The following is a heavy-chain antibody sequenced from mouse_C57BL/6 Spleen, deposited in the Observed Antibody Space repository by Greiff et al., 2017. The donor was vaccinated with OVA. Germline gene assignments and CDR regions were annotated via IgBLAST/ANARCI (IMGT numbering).Heavy chain of an antibody. V-gene: IGHV2-6*01. D-gene: IGHD2-3*01. CDR2: IWGVGST. Sequence: VKLVESGPGLVAPSQSLSITCTVSGFSLTSYGVAWVRQSPGKGLEWMGVIWGVGSTNYNSAIKSRLSISKDNSKSQVFLKMNSLQTDDTAMYYCVSECYEGYAFAYWGQGTLVTVSA. J-gene: IGHJ3*01. CDR1: GFSLTSYG. CDR3: VSECYEGYAFAY.